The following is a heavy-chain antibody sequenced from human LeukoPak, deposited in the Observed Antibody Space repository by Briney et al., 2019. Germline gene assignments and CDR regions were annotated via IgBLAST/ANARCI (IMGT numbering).Heavy chain of an antibody. CDR2: ISSSGSTK. CDR3: ARIARGY. V-gene: IGHV3-48*03. J-gene: IGHJ4*02. D-gene: IGHD2-21*01. CDR1: GFTFSSYE. Sequence: GGSLRLSCAASGFTFSSYEMNWVRQAPGKGLEWIAYISSSGSTKYYADSVKGRFTISRDNAKNSLYLQMNSLRAEDTALYYCARIARGYWGQGTLVTVSS.